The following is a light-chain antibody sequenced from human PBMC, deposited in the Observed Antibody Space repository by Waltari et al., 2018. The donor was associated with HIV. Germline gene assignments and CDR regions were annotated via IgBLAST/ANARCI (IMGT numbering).Light chain of an antibody. CDR1: KSNLGACHH. J-gene: IGLJ3*02. CDR2: SYS. V-gene: IGLV1-40*01. Sequence: SLPTQPPSVSATPGHRITHPCHVKKSNLGACHHVHLYSPLPCTAPRHLIVSYSYRPSVVPDRISGSKSTASASLAITGLQAEDEGYYYCQSSDIRLHGLWVFGGGTKVTVL. CDR3: QSSDIRLHGLWV.